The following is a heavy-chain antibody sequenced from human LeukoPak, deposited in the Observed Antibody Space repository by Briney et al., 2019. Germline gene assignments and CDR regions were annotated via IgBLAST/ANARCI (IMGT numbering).Heavy chain of an antibody. CDR1: GYTFTSYG. CDR2: ISAYNGHT. J-gene: IGHJ6*02. D-gene: IGHD6-19*01. CDR3: ARDAGGWYSYYYYYGMDV. Sequence: ASVKVSCKASGYTFTSYGISWVRQAPGQGLEWMGWISAYNGHTNYAQKLQGRVTMTTDTSTSTAYMELRSLRSDDTAVYYCARDAGGWYSYYYYYGMDVWGQGTTVTVSS. V-gene: IGHV1-18*01.